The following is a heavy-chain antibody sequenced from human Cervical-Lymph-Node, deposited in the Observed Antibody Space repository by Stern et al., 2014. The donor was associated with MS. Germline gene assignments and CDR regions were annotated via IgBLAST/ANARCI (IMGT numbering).Heavy chain of an antibody. CDR2: IKEDRSEK. CDR1: GLTFNAYW. V-gene: IGHV3-7*01. CDR3: GTGSHYDY. Sequence: EVQLVESGGGFVQPGGSLRLSCAASGLTFNAYWMTWVRQAPGKGLEGVANIKEDRSEKYYVDSVKGRFTISRDNAKDSLYLQMSSLRAEDTAVYYCGTGSHYDYWGQGTLVTVSS. D-gene: IGHD7-27*01. J-gene: IGHJ4*02.